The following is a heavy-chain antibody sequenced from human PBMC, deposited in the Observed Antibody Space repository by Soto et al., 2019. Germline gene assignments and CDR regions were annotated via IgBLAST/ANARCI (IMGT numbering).Heavy chain of an antibody. CDR1: GFSLSGYY. V-gene: IGHV3-74*01. CDR2: TSSDGGIT. D-gene: IGHD6-13*01. CDR3: AKDKQLVLNPRFKNWFDP. Sequence: PGGSLRLSCVASGFSLSGYYMHWVRRAPGRGLEWVSRTSSDGGITTYADSVRGRFSVSRDNAKNTLYLQMNSLRAEDTAVYYCAKDKQLVLNPRFKNWFDPWGQGTLVTVSS. J-gene: IGHJ5*02.